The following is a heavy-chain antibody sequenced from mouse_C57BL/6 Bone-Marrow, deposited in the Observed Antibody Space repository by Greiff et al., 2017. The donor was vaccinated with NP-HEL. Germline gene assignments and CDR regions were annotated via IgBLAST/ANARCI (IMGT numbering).Heavy chain of an antibody. J-gene: IGHJ2*01. Sequence: QVQLQQPGAELVKPGASVKLSCKASGYTFTSYWMHWVKQRPGQGLEWIGMIHPNSGSTNYNEKFKSKATLTVDKSSSTAYMQLSSLTSEDSAVYYGARRGDYYGSSYDYWGQGTTLTVSS. CDR2: IHPNSGST. CDR3: ARRGDYYGSSYDY. CDR1: GYTFTSYW. D-gene: IGHD1-1*01. V-gene: IGHV1-64*01.